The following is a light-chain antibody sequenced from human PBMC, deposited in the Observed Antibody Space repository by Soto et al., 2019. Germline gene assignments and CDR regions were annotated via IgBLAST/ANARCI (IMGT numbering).Light chain of an antibody. J-gene: IGLJ1*01. CDR1: SSDIGHYDY. Sequence: QSALTHPASVSGSPVQSITISCTGTSSDIGHYDYVSWYQQHPGKAPKLMIYHVTYRPSGVSNRYSGSKSGNSASLTISGLQADDEADYYCCSLTTSHTYVFGSGTKLTVL. CDR2: HVT. V-gene: IGLV2-14*03. CDR3: CSLTTSHTYV.